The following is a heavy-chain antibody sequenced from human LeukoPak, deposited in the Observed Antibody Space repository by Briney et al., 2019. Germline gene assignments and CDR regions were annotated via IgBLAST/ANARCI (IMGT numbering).Heavy chain of an antibody. J-gene: IGHJ4*02. CDR3: AGDSHGGGLNDY. D-gene: IGHD3-16*01. CDR2: IYYSGST. Sequence: SETLSLTCTVSGGSISSYYWSWIRQPPGKGLEWIGYIYYSGSTNYNPSLKSRVTISVDTSKNQFSLWLSSVTAADTAVYYCAGDSHGGGLNDYWGQGTLVTASS. CDR1: GGSISSYY. V-gene: IGHV4-59*01.